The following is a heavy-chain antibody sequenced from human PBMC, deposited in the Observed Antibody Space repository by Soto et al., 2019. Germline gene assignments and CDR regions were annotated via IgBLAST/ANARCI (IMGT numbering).Heavy chain of an antibody. CDR2: ISLYSDGT. J-gene: IGHJ5*02. CDR3: ARVVPGAEAWFCP. Sequence: GASLKVSCKPSGYTFSNYGITWVQQDPGQPLEWLGWISLYSDGTNYAQKFQGRVSMTTDTSTTTAYMELRSLRSDDTAVYYCARVVPGAEAWFCPWGQGTLVTVSS. CDR1: GYTFSNYG. D-gene: IGHD2-2*01. V-gene: IGHV1-18*01.